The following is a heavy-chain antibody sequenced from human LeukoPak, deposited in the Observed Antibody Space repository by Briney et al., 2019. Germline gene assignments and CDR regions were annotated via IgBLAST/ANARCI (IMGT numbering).Heavy chain of an antibody. CDR2: IFPSGGEI. D-gene: IGHD1-26*01. Sequence: GGSLRLSCAASGFTFSTFAMIWVRQPPGKGLEWVSSIFPSGGEIHYADSVRGRFTISRDNSKSTLYLQMNSLRAEDTAVYYCAKDNGEVAYSGSYLDYWGQGTLVTVSS. CDR3: AKDNGEVAYSGSYLDY. J-gene: IGHJ4*02. CDR1: GFTFSTFA. V-gene: IGHV3-23*01.